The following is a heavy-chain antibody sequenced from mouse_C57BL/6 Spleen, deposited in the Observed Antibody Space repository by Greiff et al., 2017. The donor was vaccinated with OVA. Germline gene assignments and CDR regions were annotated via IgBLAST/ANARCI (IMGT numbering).Heavy chain of an antibody. CDR1: GFTFSSYA. Sequence: VKLVESGGGLVKPGGSLKLSCAASGFTFSSYAMSWVRQTPEKRLEWVATISDGGSYTYYPDNVKGRFTISRDNAKNNLYLQMSHLKSEDTAMYYCARRSNFYAMDYWGQGTSVTVSS. D-gene: IGHD2-5*01. J-gene: IGHJ4*01. V-gene: IGHV5-4*03. CDR2: ISDGGSYT. CDR3: ARRSNFYAMDY.